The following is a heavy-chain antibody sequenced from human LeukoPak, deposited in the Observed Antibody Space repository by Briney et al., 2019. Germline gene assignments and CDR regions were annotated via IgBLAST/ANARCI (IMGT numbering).Heavy chain of an antibody. CDR1: GFTFSTYW. V-gene: IGHV3-74*01. J-gene: IGHJ4*02. CDR3: ARDRGSGWFYFDY. D-gene: IGHD6-19*01. CDR2: IHSDGSST. Sequence: PGGSLRLSCAASGFTFSTYWMDWVRQVPGKGLVWVSRIHSDGSSTNYADSVRGRLTISRDNAKNTVYLQMTSLRVEDTAVYYCARDRGSGWFYFDYWGQGTLVTVSS.